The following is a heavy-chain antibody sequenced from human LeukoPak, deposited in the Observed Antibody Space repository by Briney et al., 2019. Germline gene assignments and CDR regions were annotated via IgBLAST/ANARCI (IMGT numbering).Heavy chain of an antibody. CDR3: ARGFAYYYDSSGYGNDY. V-gene: IGHV4-61*02. Sequence: KASETLSLTCTVSGGSISSGSYYWSWIRQPAGKGLEWIGRIYTSGSTNYNPSLKSRVTISVDTSKNQFSLKLSSVTAADTAVYYCARGFAYYYDSSGYGNDYWGQGTLVTVSS. CDR2: IYTSGST. CDR1: GGSISSGSYY. J-gene: IGHJ4*02. D-gene: IGHD3-22*01.